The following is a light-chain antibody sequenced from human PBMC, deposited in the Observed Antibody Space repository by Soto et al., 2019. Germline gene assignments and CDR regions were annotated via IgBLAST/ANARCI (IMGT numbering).Light chain of an antibody. V-gene: IGKV1-9*01. J-gene: IGKJ5*01. CDR1: QGISSF. Sequence: DIQLTQSPSFLSASVGDRVAITCRASQGISSFLAWYQQKPGKAPKLLIYVASTLQSGVPSRFSGSGSGTEFTLTISSLQPEDFATYYCQQFNSYPLTFGQGTRLEIK. CDR3: QQFNSYPLT. CDR2: VAS.